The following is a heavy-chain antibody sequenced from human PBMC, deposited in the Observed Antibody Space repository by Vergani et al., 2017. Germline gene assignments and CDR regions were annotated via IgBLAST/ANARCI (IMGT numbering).Heavy chain of an antibody. J-gene: IGHJ5*01. V-gene: IGHV3-74*01. CDR2: IKSDGSIT. Sequence: EVQLVESGGGLIHPGGSLRLSCEGSGFSFSGYWMHWVRQSPEKGLVWVSRIKSDGSITNYADSVKGRFTISRDNAKNTLYLEMNSLRGEDTAIYYCVRARCSGPCFMSNWFDSWDQGALVTVSS. D-gene: IGHD5-12*01. CDR3: VRARCSGPCFMSNWFDS. CDR1: GFSFSGYW.